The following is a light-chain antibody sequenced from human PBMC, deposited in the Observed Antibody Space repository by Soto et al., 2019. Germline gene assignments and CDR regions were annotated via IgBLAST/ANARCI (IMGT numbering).Light chain of an antibody. CDR1: QSISNF. J-gene: IGKJ1*01. CDR3: QQSYSTPRS. Sequence: DIQMTQSPSSLSASVGDRVTITCRASQSISNFLNWYQQKPGKAPKLLIYSASSLHSGVPSRFNGSGSGTDFTLSNNSLQPEDFATYLCQQSYSTPRSFGQETKVEIK. V-gene: IGKV1-39*01. CDR2: SAS.